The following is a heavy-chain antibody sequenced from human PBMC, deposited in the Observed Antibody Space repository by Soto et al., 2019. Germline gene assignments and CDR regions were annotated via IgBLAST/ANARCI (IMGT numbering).Heavy chain of an antibody. V-gene: IGHV3-33*01. CDR3: ARDLSDY. CDR2: VYYDGSNQ. CDR1: GFTFKNYG. Sequence: QVQLVESGGGVVQPGTSLRLSCAASGFTFKNYGMHWVRQAPGKGLEWVAIVYYDGSNQYYADSVKGRFTISRDNSKNTLYLQMNSPRVDDTAMYYCARDLSDYWGQGTLVTVSS. J-gene: IGHJ4*02.